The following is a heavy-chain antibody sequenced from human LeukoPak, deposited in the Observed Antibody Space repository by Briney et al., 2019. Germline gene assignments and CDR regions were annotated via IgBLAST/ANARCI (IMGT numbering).Heavy chain of an antibody. CDR1: GDFSGDSITIYY. Sequence: SETPSLTSTVSGDFSGDSITIYYWSWVRQPPGKGLEWIGHISYTGTTNYNPSLKSRVTMSFDTSKNQFSLSLSSVTASDTAVYLGAPNQYYLDYWGQGTLVSVSS. D-gene: IGHD3-16*01. J-gene: IGHJ4*02. CDR3: APNQYYLDY. V-gene: IGHV4-59*03. CDR2: ISYTGTT.